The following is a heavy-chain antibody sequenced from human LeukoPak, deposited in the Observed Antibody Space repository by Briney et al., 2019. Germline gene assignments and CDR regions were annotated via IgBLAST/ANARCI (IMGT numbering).Heavy chain of an antibody. CDR1: GGSFSGYY. D-gene: IGHD4-17*01. CDR3: ARGYGDWVYFDY. Sequence: SETLSLTCAVYGGSFSGYYWSWIRQPPGKGLEWIGRIYATETDFNPSLKGRLTMSIDTSKNQFSLKLSSVTAADTAVYYCARGYGDWVYFDYWGQGTLVTVSS. V-gene: IGHV4-34*01. J-gene: IGHJ4*02. CDR2: IYATET.